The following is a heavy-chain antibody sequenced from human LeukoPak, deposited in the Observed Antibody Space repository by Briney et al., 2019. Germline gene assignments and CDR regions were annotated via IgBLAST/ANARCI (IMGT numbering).Heavy chain of an antibody. CDR1: GFTFSTYA. J-gene: IGHJ3*02. CDR3: ARGAARNGPRAFDI. V-gene: IGHV3-21*01. CDR2: ISSSSSYI. Sequence: PGGSLRLSCAPSGFTFSTYAIIWVRQAPGKGLEWVSSISSSSSYIYYADSVKGRFTISRDNAKNSLYLQMNSLRAEDTAVYYCARGAARNGPRAFDIWGQGTMVTVSS. D-gene: IGHD2-15*01.